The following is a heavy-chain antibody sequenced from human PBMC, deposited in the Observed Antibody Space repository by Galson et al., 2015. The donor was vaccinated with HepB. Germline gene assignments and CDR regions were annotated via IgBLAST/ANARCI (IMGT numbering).Heavy chain of an antibody. Sequence: SLRLSCAASGFTFSNYWMSWVRQAPGKGLEWVANIKQDGSEKYYVDSVKGRFTISRDNAKNSVYLQMNSLRAEDTAVYYCAREGAYSSGWHFDYWGQGTLVTVSS. CDR2: IKQDGSEK. V-gene: IGHV3-7*03. J-gene: IGHJ4*02. D-gene: IGHD6-19*01. CDR3: AREGAYSSGWHFDY. CDR1: GFTFSNYW.